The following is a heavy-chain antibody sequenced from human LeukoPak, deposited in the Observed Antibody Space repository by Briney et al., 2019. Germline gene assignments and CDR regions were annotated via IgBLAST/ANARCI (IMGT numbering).Heavy chain of an antibody. D-gene: IGHD3-22*01. CDR3: ARDEAYYYDSSGGYFDY. J-gene: IGHJ4*02. CDR2: IYYSGST. V-gene: IGHV4-31*03. Sequence: SETLSLTCTVSGGSISSSTYYWDWIRQPPGKGLEWIGYIYYSGSTYYNPSLKSRVTISVDTSKNQFSLKLSSVTAADTAVYYCARDEAYYYDSSGGYFDYWGQGTLVTVSS. CDR1: GGSISSSTYY.